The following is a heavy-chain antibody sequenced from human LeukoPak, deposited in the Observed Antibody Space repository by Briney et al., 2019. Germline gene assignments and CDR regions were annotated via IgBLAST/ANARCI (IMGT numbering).Heavy chain of an antibody. D-gene: IGHD3-22*01. Sequence: GRALRLSCAASGFTFSSCAMHWVRQAPGKGLEGVAVISYDGSNKYYADSAKGRCTISRDNSKNTLYLQMNSLRAEHTAVYYCARDGEYYDSSGYYRNDAFDIWGQGTTVTVSS. CDR1: GFTFSSCA. CDR3: ARDGEYYDSSGYYRNDAFDI. CDR2: ISYDGSNK. V-gene: IGHV3-30*04. J-gene: IGHJ3*02.